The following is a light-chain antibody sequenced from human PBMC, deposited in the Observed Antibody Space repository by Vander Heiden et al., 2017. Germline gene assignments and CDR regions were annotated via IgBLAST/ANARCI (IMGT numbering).Light chain of an antibody. CDR2: EDN. CDR3: QSYASSRQG. V-gene: IGLV6-57*01. CDR1: SGSIASAY. J-gene: IGLJ3*02. Sequence: NFMLAQPHSVSESPGATVTISCTRSSGSIASAYVQWFQQRPGSPPSTGIYEDNKRLAGVPDRFSGSIDSSSNSAYLTISGLKTEDEADDYCQSYASSRQGFGGGTKL.